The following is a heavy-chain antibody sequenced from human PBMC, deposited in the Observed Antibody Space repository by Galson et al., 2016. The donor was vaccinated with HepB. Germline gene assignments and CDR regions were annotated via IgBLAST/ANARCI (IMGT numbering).Heavy chain of an antibody. CDR1: GYTFTSYY. V-gene: IGHV1-46*01. CDR3: ARAGARAWFDH. J-gene: IGHJ5*02. CDR2: FNPVGGDT. D-gene: IGHD6-6*01. Sequence: SVKVSCKASGYTFTSYYIHWVRQAPGQGLEWMGIFNPVGGDTTYAQKFQGRLTMTSDTSSNTAYMDLSDLRSEDTAVFYCARAGARAWFDHWGQGTLVTVSS.